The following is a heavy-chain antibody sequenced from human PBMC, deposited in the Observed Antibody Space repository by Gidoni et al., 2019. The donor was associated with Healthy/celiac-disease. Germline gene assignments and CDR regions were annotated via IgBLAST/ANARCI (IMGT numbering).Heavy chain of an antibody. CDR2: ISGSGGST. CDR1: GFNFSSYA. D-gene: IGHD5-12*01. Sequence: EVQLLESGGGLVQPGGSLRLSCAASGFNFSSYAMSWVRQAPGKGLGWVSAISGSGGSTYDADSVKGRFTISRDNSKNTLYLQMNSLRAEDTAVYYCAKDPYCGSHYYYGMDVWGQGTTVTVSS. J-gene: IGHJ6*02. V-gene: IGHV3-23*01. CDR3: AKDPYCGSHYYYGMDV.